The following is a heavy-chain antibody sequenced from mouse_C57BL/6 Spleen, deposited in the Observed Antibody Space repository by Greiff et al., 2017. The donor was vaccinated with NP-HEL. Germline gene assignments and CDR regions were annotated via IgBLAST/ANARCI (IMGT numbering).Heavy chain of an antibody. J-gene: IGHJ3*01. V-gene: IGHV1-50*01. D-gene: IGHD4-1*01. CDR3: ARKELGGWFAY. CDR2: IDPSDSYT. CDR1: GYTFTSYW. Sequence: QVQLQQPGAELVKPGASVKLSCKASGYTFTSYWMQWVKQRPGQGLEWIGEIDPSDSYTNYNQKFKGKATLTVDTSSSTAYMQLSSLTSEDSAVYYCARKELGGWFAYWGQGTLVTFSA.